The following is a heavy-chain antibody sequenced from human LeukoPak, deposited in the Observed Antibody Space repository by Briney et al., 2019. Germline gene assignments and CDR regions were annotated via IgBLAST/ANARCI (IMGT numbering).Heavy chain of an antibody. Sequence: SETLSLTCAVYGGSFSGYYWSWIRQPPGKGLEWIGEINHSGSTNYNPSLKSRVTISVDTSKNQFSLKLSSVTAADTAVYYCASKNYDILTGYHLDPYYYYYMDVWGKGTTVTISS. CDR2: INHSGST. CDR3: ASKNYDILTGYHLDPYYYYYMDV. CDR1: GGSFSGYY. V-gene: IGHV4-34*01. D-gene: IGHD3-9*01. J-gene: IGHJ6*03.